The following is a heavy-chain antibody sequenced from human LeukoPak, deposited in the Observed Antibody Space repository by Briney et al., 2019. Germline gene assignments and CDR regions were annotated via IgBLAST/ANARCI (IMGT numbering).Heavy chain of an antibody. CDR2: IYHSGST. V-gene: IGHV4-4*02. J-gene: IGHJ5*02. D-gene: IGHD3-3*01. CDR1: GGSISSSNW. Sequence: SETLSLTCAVSGGSISSSNWWSWVRQPPGKGLEWIGEIYHSGSTNYNPSLKSRVTISVDTSKNQFSLKLSSVTAADTAVYYCARAYDFWSGYYYGGKGDWFDPWGQGTLVTVSS. CDR3: ARAYDFWSGYYYGGKGDWFDP.